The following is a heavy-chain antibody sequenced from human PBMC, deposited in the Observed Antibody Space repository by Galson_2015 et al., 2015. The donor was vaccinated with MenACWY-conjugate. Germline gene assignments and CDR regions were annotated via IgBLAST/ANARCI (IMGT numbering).Heavy chain of an antibody. J-gene: IGHJ4*02. D-gene: IGHD6-13*01. V-gene: IGHV4-34*01. Sequence: SETLSLTCDVHGGSFSGTYWSWIRQTPGKGLEWIGEINRSGITNYNPSLSSRATISADTSKNQLSLKLTSVTAADTAMYYCARLAFVSGWYYFDYWGQGTQVTVSS. CDR2: INRSGIT. CDR3: ARLAFVSGWYYFDY. CDR1: GGSFSGTY.